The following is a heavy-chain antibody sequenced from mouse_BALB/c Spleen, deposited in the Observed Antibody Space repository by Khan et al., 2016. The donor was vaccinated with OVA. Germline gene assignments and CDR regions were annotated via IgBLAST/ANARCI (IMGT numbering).Heavy chain of an antibody. V-gene: IGHV3-2*02. CDR1: GYSITSDYA. D-gene: IGHD2-3*01. CDR2: ISSSGST. Sequence: EVQLVETGPGLVKPSQSLSLTCTVTGYSITSDYAWNWIRQFPGNKLEWMGYISSSGSTNYKQALKSRISITRDQSKNQFFLQLNSVTTEDTATYYCARDGSRYNYSMDYWGQGTSVTVSS. J-gene: IGHJ4*01. CDR3: ARDGSRYNYSMDY.